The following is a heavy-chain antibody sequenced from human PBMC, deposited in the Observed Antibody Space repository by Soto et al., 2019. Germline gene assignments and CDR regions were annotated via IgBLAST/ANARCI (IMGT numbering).Heavy chain of an antibody. V-gene: IGHV3-23*01. D-gene: IGHD5-12*01. CDR2: ISGSGGST. J-gene: IGHJ4*02. Sequence: EVQLLESGGGLVQPGGSLRLSCAASGFTFSSYAMSWVRQAPGKGLEWVSAISGSGGSTYYADSVKGRFTISRDNSKNTLYPQMNSLRAEDTAVYYCAKDMVRGRGYDSGPFDYWGQGTLVTVSS. CDR1: GFTFSSYA. CDR3: AKDMVRGRGYDSGPFDY.